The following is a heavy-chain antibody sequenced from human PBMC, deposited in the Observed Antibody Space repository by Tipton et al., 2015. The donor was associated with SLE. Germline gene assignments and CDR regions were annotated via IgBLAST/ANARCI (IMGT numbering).Heavy chain of an antibody. CDR3: TRVPRYNWNYIAD. V-gene: IGHV4-4*02. CDR1: GGSIISSSW. D-gene: IGHD1-7*01. J-gene: IGHJ4*02. CDR2: IYHSESP. Sequence: TLSLTCAVSGGSIISSSWWSWVRQPPGKGLEWVGDIYHSESPNYNPSLKSRVTISIDKSKNQFSLKLTSVTAAGTAVYHCTRVPRYNWNYIADWGQGTLVTGSS.